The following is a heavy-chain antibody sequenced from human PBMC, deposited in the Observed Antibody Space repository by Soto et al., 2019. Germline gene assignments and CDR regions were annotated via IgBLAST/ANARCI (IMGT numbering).Heavy chain of an antibody. CDR2: INHTGGS. Sequence: LSLTCAVSGGSFSGYYWSWVRQPPGKGLEWIGDINHTGGSNYNPSLKSRVMIPVGTAKTQFSLNVTSVTAADTAVYYCAREVGYYSATRRNLYFDYWGPGTLVTVSS. CDR3: AREVGYYSATRRNLYFDY. V-gene: IGHV4-34*01. CDR1: GGSFSGYY. J-gene: IGHJ4*02. D-gene: IGHD2-2*01.